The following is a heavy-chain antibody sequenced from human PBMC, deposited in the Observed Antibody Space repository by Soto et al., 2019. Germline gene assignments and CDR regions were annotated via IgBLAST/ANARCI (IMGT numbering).Heavy chain of an antibody. J-gene: IGHJ4*02. CDR3: AREGSGYDFFDY. D-gene: IGHD5-12*01. CDR2: IIPIFGTA. Sequence: GPSVKVSCKASGGTFSSYAISWVRQAPGQGLEWMGGIIPIFGTANYAQKFQGRVTITADESTSTAYMELSSLRSEDTAVYYCAREGSGYDFFDYWGQGTLVTVSS. V-gene: IGHV1-69*13. CDR1: GGTFSSYA.